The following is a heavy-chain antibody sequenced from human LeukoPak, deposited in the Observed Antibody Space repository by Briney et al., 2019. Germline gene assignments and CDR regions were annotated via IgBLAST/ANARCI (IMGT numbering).Heavy chain of an antibody. V-gene: IGHV3-15*01. D-gene: IGHD3-10*01. CDR2: IKSKTDGGTT. CDR1: GVTCSDAG. CDR3: IWFGESNDY. J-gene: IGHJ4*02. Sequence: GGSLRLSCAASGVTCSDAGMSWVGQAPGKGLEWVGRIKSKTDGGTTDYAAPVKGRFTISRDDSKNTLYLQMNSLKTEDTAVYYCIWFGESNDYWGQGTLVTVSS.